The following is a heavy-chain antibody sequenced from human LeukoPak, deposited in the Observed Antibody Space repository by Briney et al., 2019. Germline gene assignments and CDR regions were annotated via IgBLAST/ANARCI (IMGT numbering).Heavy chain of an antibody. D-gene: IGHD2-2*01. CDR2: IIPIFGTA. CDR3: ARDSYVPSRYCSSTSCYALNWFDP. CDR1: GYTFTGYY. Sequence: ASVKVSCKASGYTFTGYYMHWVRQAPGQGLEWMGGIIPIFGTANYAQKFQGRVTITADESTSTAYMELSSLRAEDTAVYYCARDSYVPSRYCSSTSCYALNWFDPWGQGTLVTVSS. V-gene: IGHV1-69*13. J-gene: IGHJ5*02.